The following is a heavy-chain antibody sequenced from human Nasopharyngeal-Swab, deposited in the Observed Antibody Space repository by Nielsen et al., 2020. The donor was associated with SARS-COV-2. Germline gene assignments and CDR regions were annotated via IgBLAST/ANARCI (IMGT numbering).Heavy chain of an antibody. V-gene: IGHV4-34*01. J-gene: IGHJ6*02. Sequence: SQTLSLTCTVSGGSISGYYWSWIRPPPGKGLEWIGEINHSGSTNYNPSLKSRVTISVDTSKNQFSLKLSSVTAADTAVYYCARGVDSSGWYSYYYYYGMDVWGQGTTVTVSS. CDR1: GGSISGYY. CDR2: INHSGST. CDR3: ARGVDSSGWYSYYYYYGMDV. D-gene: IGHD6-19*01.